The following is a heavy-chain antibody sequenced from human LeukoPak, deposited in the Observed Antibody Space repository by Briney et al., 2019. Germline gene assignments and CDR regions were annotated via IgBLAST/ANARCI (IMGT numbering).Heavy chain of an antibody. CDR2: ISSKSGYI. V-gene: IGHV3-21*01. Sequence: PGGSLRLSCVASGFTFDTYTMNWVRQAPGKGLEWVSSISSKSGYIHYADSVKGRFIISRDNAKNSLSLQMNSLRAEDTAVYYCARVRTAYYPDYGGQGTLVTVSS. CDR3: ARVRTAYYPDY. D-gene: IGHD3/OR15-3a*01. CDR1: GFTFDTYT. J-gene: IGHJ4*02.